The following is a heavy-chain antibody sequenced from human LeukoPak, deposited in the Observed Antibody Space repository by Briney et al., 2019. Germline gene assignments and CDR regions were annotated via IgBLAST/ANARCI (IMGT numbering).Heavy chain of an antibody. J-gene: IGHJ4*02. D-gene: IGHD3-22*01. Sequence: SETLSLTCAVSGGSISSSNWWSWVRQPPGKGLEWIGEIYHSGSTNYNPSLKSRVTISVDKSKNQFSLKLSSVTAADTAVYYCARVSRYYYDSSGYYYCDYWGQGTLVTVSS. CDR2: IYHSGST. CDR3: ARVSRYYYDSSGYYYCDY. CDR1: GGSISSSNW. V-gene: IGHV4-4*02.